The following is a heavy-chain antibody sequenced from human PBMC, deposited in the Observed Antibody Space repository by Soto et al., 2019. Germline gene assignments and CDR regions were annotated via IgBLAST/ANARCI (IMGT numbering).Heavy chain of an antibody. J-gene: IGHJ5*02. CDR2: IYYSGST. Sequence: PSETLSLTCTVSGGSISSSSYYWGWIRQPPGKGLEWIGSIYYSGSTYYNPSLKSRVTISVDTSKNQFSLKLSSVTAADTAVYYCARGSGSADCSSTSCWFDPWGQGTLVTVSS. D-gene: IGHD2-2*01. CDR3: ARGSGSADCSSTSCWFDP. CDR1: GGSISSSSYY. V-gene: IGHV4-39*01.